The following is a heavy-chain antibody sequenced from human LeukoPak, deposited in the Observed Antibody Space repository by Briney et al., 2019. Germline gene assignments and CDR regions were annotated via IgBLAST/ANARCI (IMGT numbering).Heavy chain of an antibody. CDR3: AKLGSLLWELQPFWLDP. J-gene: IGHJ5*02. CDR1: RFTFSSYG. D-gene: IGHD1-26*01. V-gene: IGHV3-23*01. CDR2: ISGSGGST. Sequence: QSGGSLRLSCAASRFTFSSYGMHWVRQAPGKGLEWVSAISGSGGSTYYADSVKGRFTISRDNSKNTLYLQMNSLRAEDTAVYYCAKLGSLLWELQPFWLDPWGQGTLVTVSS.